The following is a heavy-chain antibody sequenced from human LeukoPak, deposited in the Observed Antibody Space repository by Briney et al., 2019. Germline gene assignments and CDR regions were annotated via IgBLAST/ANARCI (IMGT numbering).Heavy chain of an antibody. CDR2: WRYDGSP. D-gene: IGHD3-16*01. Sequence: SETLSLTCAVSGGSISGRYWSWIRQPPGKGLEWIANWRYDGSPNYTPSLESRATISLDTSKNQFSLRLTSVTAADTAVYYCAREEGGARPLDYWGQGALVTVSS. CDR1: GGSISGRY. V-gene: IGHV4-59*11. CDR3: AREEGGARPLDY. J-gene: IGHJ4*02.